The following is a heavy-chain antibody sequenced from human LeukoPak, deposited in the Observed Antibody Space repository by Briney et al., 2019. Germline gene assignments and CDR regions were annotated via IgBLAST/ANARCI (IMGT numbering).Heavy chain of an antibody. D-gene: IGHD1-26*01. Sequence: PGGSLRLSCAASGFTFNTYSINWVRQAPGKGLEWVSSISSSSSYIYYADSVKGRFTISRDNAKNSLYLQMNSLRAEDTAVYYCARDGVGATTCFDYWGQGTLVTVSS. CDR1: GFTFNTYS. CDR3: ARDGVGATTCFDY. V-gene: IGHV3-21*01. J-gene: IGHJ4*02. CDR2: ISSSSSYI.